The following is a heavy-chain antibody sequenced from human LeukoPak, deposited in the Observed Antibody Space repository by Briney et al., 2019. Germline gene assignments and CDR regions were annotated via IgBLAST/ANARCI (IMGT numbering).Heavy chain of an antibody. CDR1: GYTLTELS. J-gene: IGHJ5*02. CDR2: FDPEDGET. V-gene: IGHV1-24*01. D-gene: IGHD4-17*01. Sequence: VSVKVSCKVSGYTLTELSMHWVRQAPGKGLEWMGGFDPEDGETIYAQKFQGRVTMTEDTSTDTAYMELSSLRSEDTAVYYCATVDYGVPGTGFDPWGQGTLVTVSS. CDR3: ATVDYGVPGTGFDP.